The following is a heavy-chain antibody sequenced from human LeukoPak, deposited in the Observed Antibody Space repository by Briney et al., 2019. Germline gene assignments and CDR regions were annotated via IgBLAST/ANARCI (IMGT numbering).Heavy chain of an antibody. J-gene: IGHJ4*02. Sequence: GGSLSLSFAASGFFFNNSGMGWVRQAPGRGLEWVSAISASGLTAYYGDSVKGRFTISRDNAKNTLYLYMSSLRGEDTAIYYCTENTWGRGTRVTVSS. V-gene: IGHV3-23*01. CDR1: GFFFNNSG. CDR3: TENT. CDR2: ISASGLTA.